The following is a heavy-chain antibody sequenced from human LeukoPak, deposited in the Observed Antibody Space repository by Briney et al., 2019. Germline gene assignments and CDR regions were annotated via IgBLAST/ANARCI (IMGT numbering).Heavy chain of an antibody. V-gene: IGHV4-59*01. J-gene: IGHJ4*02. Sequence: SETLSLTCTVSGGSISTFYWTWIRQPPGKGLEWIGYMYYSGITKYNPSLKSRVSISVDTSRSQFSLSLSSMTVADTAVYYCVAEKGGTMNYWGQGTLVTVSS. CDR3: VAEKGGTMNY. CDR2: MYYSGIT. D-gene: IGHD2-15*01. CDR1: GGSISTFY.